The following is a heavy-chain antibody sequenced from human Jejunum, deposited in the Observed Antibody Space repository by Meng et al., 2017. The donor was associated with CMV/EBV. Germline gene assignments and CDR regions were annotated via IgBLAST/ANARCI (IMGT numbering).Heavy chain of an antibody. Sequence: GSISSSSYYWGWIRQPPGRGLEWIASIYYSGSTFYSPSLKSRVTISVDTSKNHFSLKLRSVTAADAAVYYCARDSGGYGLDAFDIWGQGTMVTVSS. CDR3: ARDSGGYGLDAFDI. CDR1: GSISSSSYY. J-gene: IGHJ3*02. D-gene: IGHD2-15*01. V-gene: IGHV4-39*07. CDR2: IYYSGST.